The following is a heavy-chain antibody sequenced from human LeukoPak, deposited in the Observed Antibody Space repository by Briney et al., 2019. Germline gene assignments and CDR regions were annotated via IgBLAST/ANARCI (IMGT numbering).Heavy chain of an antibody. D-gene: IGHD3-22*01. CDR3: ATPGNYYYDSSGHDY. CDR1: GFTFSDCY. J-gene: IGHJ4*02. Sequence: PGGSLRLSCAASGFTFSDCYMSWIRQDPGKGLEWVSYISSSGSTIYYADSVKGRFTISRDNAKNSLYLQMNSLRAEDTAVYYCATPGNYYYDSSGHDYWGQGTLVTVSS. CDR2: ISSSGSTI. V-gene: IGHV3-11*01.